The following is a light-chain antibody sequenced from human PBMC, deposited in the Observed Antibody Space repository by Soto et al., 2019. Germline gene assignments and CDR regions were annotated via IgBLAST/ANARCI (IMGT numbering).Light chain of an antibody. V-gene: IGKV1-5*03. CDR3: QQSGDSPT. J-gene: IGKJ1*01. CDR2: KAS. CDR1: QSISNW. Sequence: DIQMTQSPSTLSASVGDGVTITCRASQSISNWLAWYQQKPGKAPKILIYKASSLESGVPSRFSGSGSGTEFTLTISSLQPDDFAVYYCQQSGDSPTFGQGTKVDI.